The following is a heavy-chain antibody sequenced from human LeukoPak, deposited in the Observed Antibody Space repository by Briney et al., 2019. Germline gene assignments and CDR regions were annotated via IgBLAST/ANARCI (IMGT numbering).Heavy chain of an antibody. J-gene: IGHJ4*02. CDR3: ARTTVVTLIDY. Sequence: NTGGSLILSCAASGFTFSSYSMNWVRQAPGKGLEWVSSISSSSSYIYYADSVKGRFTVSRDNAKNSLYLLMNSLRAEDTAVYYCARTTVVTLIDYWGQGTLVTVSS. D-gene: IGHD4-23*01. CDR2: ISSSSSYI. V-gene: IGHV3-21*01. CDR1: GFTFSSYS.